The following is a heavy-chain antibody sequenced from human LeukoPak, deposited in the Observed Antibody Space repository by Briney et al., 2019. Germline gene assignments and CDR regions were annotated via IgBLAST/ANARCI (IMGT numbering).Heavy chain of an antibody. D-gene: IGHD5-18*01. J-gene: IGHJ4*02. Sequence: GASVKVSCKASGYTFTGYYMHWVRQAPGQGLEWMGIINPSGGSTSYAQKFQGRVTMTRDMSTSTVYMELSSLRSDDTAVYYCARVRWQLWSYFDYWGQGTLVTVSS. CDR3: ARVRWQLWSYFDY. CDR1: GYTFTGYY. CDR2: INPSGGST. V-gene: IGHV1-46*01.